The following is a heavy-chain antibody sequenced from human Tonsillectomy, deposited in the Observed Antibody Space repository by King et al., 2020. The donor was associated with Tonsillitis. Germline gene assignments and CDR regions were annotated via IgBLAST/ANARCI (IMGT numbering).Heavy chain of an antibody. V-gene: IGHV1-69*01. D-gene: IGHD1-26*01. CDR1: FSFKK. J-gene: IGHJ4*02. CDR2: IIPIVGTA. CDR3: ARGAQRWELLGPDS. Sequence: FSFKKKSGVRQAPGQGLEWMGGIIPIVGTAKHAQKFQDRVTITASESTSTAYMELSSLSSEHPAVYYCARGAQRWELLGPDSCGPGTLVSVSS.